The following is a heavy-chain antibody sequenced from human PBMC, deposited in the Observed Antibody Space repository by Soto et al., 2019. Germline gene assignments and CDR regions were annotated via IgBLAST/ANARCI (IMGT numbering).Heavy chain of an antibody. CDR3: AREPGGSSWYSLWQRNWFDP. V-gene: IGHV6-1*01. CDR1: GDSVSSNSAA. Sequence: PSQTLSLTCAISGDSVSSNSAAWNWIRQSPSRGLEWLGRTYYRSKWYNDYAVSVKSRITINPDTSKNQFSLQLNSVTPEDTAVYYCAREPGGSSWYSLWQRNWFDPWGQGTLVTVSS. J-gene: IGHJ5*02. CDR2: TYYRSKWYN. D-gene: IGHD6-13*01.